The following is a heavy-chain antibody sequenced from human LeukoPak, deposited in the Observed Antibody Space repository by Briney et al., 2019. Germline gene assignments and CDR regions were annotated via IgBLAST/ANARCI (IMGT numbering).Heavy chain of an antibody. D-gene: IGHD3-16*01. V-gene: IGHV3-7*04. J-gene: IGHJ3*02. Sequence: GGSLRLSCAASGFTFSTYWMSWVRQAPGKGLEWVANIKQDGSEKYYVDSVKGRFTISRDNAKNSLYLQMSSLRAEDTAVYYCVRGFDAYLGFDIWGQGTVVTVSS. CDR2: IKQDGSEK. CDR1: GFTFSTYW. CDR3: VRGFDAYLGFDI.